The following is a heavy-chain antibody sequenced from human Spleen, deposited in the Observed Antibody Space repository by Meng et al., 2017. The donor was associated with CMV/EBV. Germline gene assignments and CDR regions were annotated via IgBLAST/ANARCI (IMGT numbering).Heavy chain of an antibody. V-gene: IGHV4-39*07. D-gene: IGHD3-10*01. J-gene: IGHJ6*02. CDR3: ARGVRGITNNSPYYYGMDV. Sequence: WVRQAPGKGLEWIGSIYYSGNTYYKPSLKSRVTISVDTSKNQFSLKLSSVTAAETAVYYCARGVRGITNNSPYYYGMDVWGLGATVTVSS. CDR2: IYYSGNT.